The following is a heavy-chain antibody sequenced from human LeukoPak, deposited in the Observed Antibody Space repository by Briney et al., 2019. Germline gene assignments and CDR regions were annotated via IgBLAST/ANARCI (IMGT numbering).Heavy chain of an antibody. Sequence: PSETLSLTCTVSGGSISSYYWSWIRQPPGKGLEWIGYIYYSGSTNYNPSLKSRVPISVDTSKNQFSLKLSSVTAADTAVYYCARDGCSGGSCYSDWGQGTLVTVSS. CDR2: IYYSGST. CDR3: ARDGCSGGSCYSD. V-gene: IGHV4-59*01. CDR1: GGSISSYY. D-gene: IGHD2-15*01. J-gene: IGHJ4*02.